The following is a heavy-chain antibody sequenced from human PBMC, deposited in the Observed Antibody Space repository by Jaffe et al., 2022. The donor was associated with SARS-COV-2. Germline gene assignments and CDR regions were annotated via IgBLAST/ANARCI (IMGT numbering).Heavy chain of an antibody. J-gene: IGHJ4*02. CDR2: ISYDGSNK. V-gene: IGHV3-30*18. CDR3: AKDQAAGVLLHDLDY. CDR1: GFTFSSYG. D-gene: IGHD3-10*01. Sequence: QVQLVESGGGVVQPGRSLRLSCAASGFTFSSYGMHWVRQAPGKGLEWVAVISYDGSNKYYADSVKGRFTISRDNSKNTLYLQMNSLRAEDTAVYYCAKDQAAGVLLHDLDYWGQGTLVTVSS.